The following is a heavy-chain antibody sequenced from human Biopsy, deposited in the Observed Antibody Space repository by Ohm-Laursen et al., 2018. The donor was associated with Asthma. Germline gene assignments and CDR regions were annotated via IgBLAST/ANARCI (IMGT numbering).Heavy chain of an antibody. V-gene: IGHV1-69*01. CDR2: LIPVLGTA. D-gene: IGHD5-12*01. CDR1: GDSLGSFINYA. Sequence: CSLKVACKASGDSLGSFINYAISWVRQAPRQGLEWMGGLIPVLGTADYAPMFEGRVTITADESTSTAYLELTSLRFEDPAVYYCARGYSGTDRIVYYYSGMEVWGQGTTVTVSS. CDR3: ARGYSGTDRIVYYYSGMEV. J-gene: IGHJ6*02.